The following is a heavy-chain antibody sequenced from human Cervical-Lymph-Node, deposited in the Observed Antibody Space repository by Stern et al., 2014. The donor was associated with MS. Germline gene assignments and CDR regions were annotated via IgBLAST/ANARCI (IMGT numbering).Heavy chain of an antibody. V-gene: IGHV4-61*02. J-gene: IGHJ5*02. CDR3: ARRSGHESLSPGFHL. D-gene: IGHD5-12*01. CDR1: GGSIRSGDHY. CDR2: IYTNGNT. Sequence: QVQLQESGPGLVKPSQTLSLTCTVSGGSIRSGDHYWSWIRQPAGKRLEWIGRIYTNGNTLYKPSLANRVTGIAAVSKNQFSLRLSSVTAADTAVYYCARRSGHESLSPGFHLWGQGILVTVSS.